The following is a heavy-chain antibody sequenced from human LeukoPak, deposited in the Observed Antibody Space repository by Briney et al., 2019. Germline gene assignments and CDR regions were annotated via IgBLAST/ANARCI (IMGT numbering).Heavy chain of an antibody. Sequence: ASVKVSCKASGYTFTRYYMHWVRQAPGQGLEWMGIINPSGGSTSYAQKFQGRVTMTRDTSTSTVYMELSSLRSEDTAVYYCARSRYCSSTSCYNTRYGMDVWGKGTTVTVSS. V-gene: IGHV1-46*01. CDR3: ARSRYCSSTSCYNTRYGMDV. CDR2: INPSGGST. J-gene: IGHJ6*04. CDR1: GYTFTRYY. D-gene: IGHD2-2*02.